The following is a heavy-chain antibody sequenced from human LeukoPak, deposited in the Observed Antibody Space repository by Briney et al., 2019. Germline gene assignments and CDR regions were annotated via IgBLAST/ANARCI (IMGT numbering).Heavy chain of an antibody. CDR3: AKRVRYGSGNYHFDH. J-gene: IGHJ4*02. D-gene: IGHD3-10*01. CDR2: ISYDGSNK. V-gene: IGHV3-30*04. Sequence: GRSLRLSCAASGFTFSSYAMHWVRQAPGKGLEWVAVISYDGSNKYYADSVKGRFTLSRDNSNNTLYLQMSSLTAEDTAVYYCAKRVRYGSGNYHFDHWGQGTLVTVSS. CDR1: GFTFSSYA.